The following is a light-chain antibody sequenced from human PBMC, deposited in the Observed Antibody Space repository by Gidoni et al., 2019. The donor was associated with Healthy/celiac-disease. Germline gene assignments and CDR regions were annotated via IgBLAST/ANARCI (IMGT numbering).Light chain of an antibody. V-gene: IGKV1-5*01. CDR3: QQYNSYPYT. J-gene: IGKJ2*01. Sequence: IQMTQSPSTLSASVGDRVTITCRASQSISSWLSWYHQKPGKAPKLLIYDASSLESGVPSRFSGSGSGTEFTLTISSLQPDDFATYYCQQYNSYPYTFXXXTKLEIK. CDR2: DAS. CDR1: QSISSW.